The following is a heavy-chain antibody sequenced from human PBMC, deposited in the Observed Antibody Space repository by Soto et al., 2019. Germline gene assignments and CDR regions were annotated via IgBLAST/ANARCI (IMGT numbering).Heavy chain of an antibody. J-gene: IGHJ6*02. CDR3: ARVHCSAGTCLDGLDY. Sequence: SQTLSLTCVISGDSVSSNGACWNWIRQSPPRGIQWLGRIYYRSKWFHDYAASVESRMAINPDTSRNQFSLQLNYVTPEYTAVYYCARVHCSAGTCLDGLDYWGQGTTVTVSS. CDR2: IYYRSKWFH. CDR1: GDSVSSNGAC. V-gene: IGHV6-1*01. D-gene: IGHD2-15*01.